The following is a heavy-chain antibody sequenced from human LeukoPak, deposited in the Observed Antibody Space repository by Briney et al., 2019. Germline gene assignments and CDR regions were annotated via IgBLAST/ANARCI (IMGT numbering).Heavy chain of an antibody. CDR1: GGSIGSYY. CDR3: ARDPRGTLPFDY. V-gene: IGHV4-59*12. D-gene: IGHD3/OR15-3a*01. Sequence: SETLSLTCTVSGGSIGSYYWSWIRQPPGKGLEWIGYIYYSGSTNYNPSLKSRVTISVDTSKNQFSLKLSSVTAADTAVYYCARDPRGTLPFDYWGQGTLVTVSS. J-gene: IGHJ4*02. CDR2: IYYSGST.